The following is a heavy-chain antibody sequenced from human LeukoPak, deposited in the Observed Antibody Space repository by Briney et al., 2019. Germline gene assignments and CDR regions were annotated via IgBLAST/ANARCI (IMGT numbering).Heavy chain of an antibody. J-gene: IGHJ4*02. V-gene: IGHV3-23*01. CDR3: AITSDVRYFDWLSGY. D-gene: IGHD3-9*01. Sequence: GGSLRLSCAASGFTFSSYAMSWVRQAPGKGLEWVSAISGSGGSTYYADSVKGRFTISGDNSKNTLYLQMNSLRAEDTAVYYCAITSDVRYFDWLSGYWGQGTLVTVSS. CDR1: GFTFSSYA. CDR2: ISGSGGST.